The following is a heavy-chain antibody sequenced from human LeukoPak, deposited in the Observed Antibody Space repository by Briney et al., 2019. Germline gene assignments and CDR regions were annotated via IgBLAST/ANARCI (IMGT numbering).Heavy chain of an antibody. D-gene: IGHD6-6*01. V-gene: IGHV4-4*07. J-gene: IGHJ4*02. Sequence: PSETLSLTCTVSGGSFSGYYWSWIRQPAGKGLEWIGRIYTSGSTNYNPSLKSRVTMSVDTSKNQFSLKLSSVTVADTAVYYCARYIPARLGFDYWGQGTLVTVSS. CDR3: ARYIPARLGFDY. CDR1: GGSFSGYY. CDR2: IYTSGST.